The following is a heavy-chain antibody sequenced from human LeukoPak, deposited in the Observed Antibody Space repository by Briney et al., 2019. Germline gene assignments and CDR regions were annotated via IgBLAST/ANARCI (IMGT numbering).Heavy chain of an antibody. Sequence: SQTLSLTCTVSGVSISSGDYYWSWIRQPPGKGLEWIGYIYYSGSTYYNPSLKSRVTISVDTSKNQFSRKLSSVTAADTAVYYCASYTQCSGGSCYLRGFDYWGQGTLVTVSS. V-gene: IGHV4-30-4*01. CDR1: GVSISSGDYY. D-gene: IGHD2-15*01. CDR3: ASYTQCSGGSCYLRGFDY. J-gene: IGHJ4*01. CDR2: IYYSGST.